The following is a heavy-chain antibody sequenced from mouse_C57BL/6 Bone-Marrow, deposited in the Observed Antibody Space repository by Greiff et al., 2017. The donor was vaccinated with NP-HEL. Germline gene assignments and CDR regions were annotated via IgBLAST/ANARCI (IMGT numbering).Heavy chain of an antibody. CDR1: GFNIKDDY. CDR3: TTDGSRGY. V-gene: IGHV14-4*01. D-gene: IGHD1-1*01. CDR2: IDPENGDT. J-gene: IGHJ2*01. Sequence: EVKLQESGAELVRPGASVKLSCTASGFNIKDDYMHWVKQRPEQGLEWIGWIDPENGDTEYASKFQGKATITADTSSNTAYLQLSSLTSEDTAVYYCTTDGSRGYWGQGTTLTVSS.